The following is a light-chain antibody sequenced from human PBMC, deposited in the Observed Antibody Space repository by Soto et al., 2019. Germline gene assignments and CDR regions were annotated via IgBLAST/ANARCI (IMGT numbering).Light chain of an antibody. CDR1: QSVSSN. CDR3: QHYSNWPPLT. J-gene: IGKJ5*01. CDR2: GAS. Sequence: EIVMKQSPATLSVSPGEGATLSCRASQSVSSNLAWYQQKPGQAPRLLIYGASTRATGIPARFSGGGSGTEFTLTISSLQSEDFAVYYCQHYSNWPPLTFGQGTRLEIK. V-gene: IGKV3-15*01.